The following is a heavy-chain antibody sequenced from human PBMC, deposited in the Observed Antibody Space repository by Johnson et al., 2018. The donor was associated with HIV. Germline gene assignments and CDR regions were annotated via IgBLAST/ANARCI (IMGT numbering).Heavy chain of an antibody. CDR3: TSTARITIFGVVITQPDAFDI. CDR2: ISGSGGST. V-gene: IGHV3-23*04. CDR1: GFTFSSYG. D-gene: IGHD3-3*01. Sequence: VQLVESGGGVVQPGRSLRLSCAASGFTFSSYGMHWVRQAPGKGLEWVAVISGSGGSTYYADSVQGRFTISRDNSKNTLYLQMNSLKTEDTAVYYCTSTARITIFGVVITQPDAFDIWGQGTMVTVSS. J-gene: IGHJ3*02.